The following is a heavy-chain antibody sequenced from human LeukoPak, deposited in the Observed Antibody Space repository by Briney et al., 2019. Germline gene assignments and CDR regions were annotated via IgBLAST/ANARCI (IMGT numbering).Heavy chain of an antibody. J-gene: IGHJ6*03. CDR3: ARDCPAYCNGGSCYYYYYMDV. Sequence: NPSETLSLTCTVSGGSISTSGYYWGWIRQPPGKGLEWIGSIYYSGSAYYNPSLRSRVTISVDTSKNHFSLKLSSVTAADTAVYYCARDCPAYCNGGSCYYYYYMDVWGKGTTATVSS. CDR1: GGSISTSGYY. V-gene: IGHV4-39*07. CDR2: IYYSGSA. D-gene: IGHD2-15*01.